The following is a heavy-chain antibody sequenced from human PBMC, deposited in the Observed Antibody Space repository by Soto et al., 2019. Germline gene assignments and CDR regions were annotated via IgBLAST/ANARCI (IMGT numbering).Heavy chain of an antibody. V-gene: IGHV3-49*03. J-gene: IGHJ5*02. D-gene: IGHD3-22*01. CDR1: GFSFNEFI. CDR3: STNYYDSRGYENWFDP. CDR2: IRSKAYGGTT. Sequence: PGGSLRLSCKGSGFSFNEFIMSWFRQAPGKGLEWVGFIRSKAYGGTTYYAASVKGRFTISRDDSKSIAYLQMNSLKTEDTALLYCSTNYYDSRGYENWFDPWGQGTLVTVSS.